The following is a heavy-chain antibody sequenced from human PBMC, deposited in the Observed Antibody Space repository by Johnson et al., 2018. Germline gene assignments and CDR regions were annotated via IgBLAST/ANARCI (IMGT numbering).Heavy chain of an antibody. Sequence: QVQLVESGGGVVQPGRSLRLSCAASGCTFSSYGMHWVRQAPGKGLEWVSAIAGDGNFPYYADSVKGRFTISRDNSKNTLFLQMNSLRAEDTAVYYCAKPYLGFGSDGSGCSGAFDIWGQGTMVTVSS. CDR1: GCTFSSYG. CDR2: IAGDGNFP. CDR3: AKPYLGFGSDGSGCSGAFDI. V-gene: IGHV3-NL1*01. J-gene: IGHJ3*02. D-gene: IGHD2-15*01.